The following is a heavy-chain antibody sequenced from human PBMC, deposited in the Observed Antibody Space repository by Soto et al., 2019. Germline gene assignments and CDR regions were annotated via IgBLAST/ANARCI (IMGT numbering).Heavy chain of an antibody. Sequence: QIHLVQSGGEVKRPGASVKVSCKTSGYTFTGFGINWVRQATGQGLEWMGWISTDSGNTHYAQKIQGRVTLTTDSSTNTVDMEVRSLTSDDTAVYYCARELRSNGGWPLDYWGQGTLVTVSS. CDR2: ISTDSGNT. CDR1: GYTFTGFG. D-gene: IGHD6-19*01. J-gene: IGHJ4*02. V-gene: IGHV1-18*04. CDR3: ARELRSNGGWPLDY.